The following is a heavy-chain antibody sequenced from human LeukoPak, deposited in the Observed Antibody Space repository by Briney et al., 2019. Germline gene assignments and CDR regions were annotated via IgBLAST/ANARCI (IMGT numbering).Heavy chain of an antibody. D-gene: IGHD6-13*01. J-gene: IGHJ5*02. CDR2: IYYSGSI. Sequence: SETRSLTCTVSGGSISSSTYYWGWIRQPPGKGLEWIGSIYYSGSIYYNPSLKSRVTISVDTSKNQFSLKLTSVTAADTAVYYCVAAIAAAGSGWFDPWGQGTLVTVSS. CDR3: VAAIAAAGSGWFDP. CDR1: GGSISSSTYY. V-gene: IGHV4-39*07.